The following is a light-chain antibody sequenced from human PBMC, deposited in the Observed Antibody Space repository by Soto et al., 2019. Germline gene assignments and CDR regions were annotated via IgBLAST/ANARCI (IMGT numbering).Light chain of an antibody. CDR2: EVS. Sequence: QSVLTQPASVSATPGQSITISCSGSNSDVGIYDFVSWYQHHPGRAPKLIVSEVSHRPSGVSNRFSGSKSGNTASLTISGLQSEDEADYYCISYTSDDVRYVFGTGTKVTVL. CDR1: NSDVGIYDF. V-gene: IGLV2-14*01. CDR3: ISYTSDDVRYV. J-gene: IGLJ1*01.